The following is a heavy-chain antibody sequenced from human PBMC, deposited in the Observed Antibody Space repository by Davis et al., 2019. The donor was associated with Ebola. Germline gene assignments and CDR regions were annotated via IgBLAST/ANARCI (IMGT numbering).Heavy chain of an antibody. Sequence: GGSLRLSCAASGFTFSSYGMHWVRQAPGKGLEWVAVISYDGSNKYYADSVKGRFTISRDNSKNTLDLQMNSLRAEDTAIYYCAKDRGYYDMDVWGQGTTVTVSS. CDR1: GFTFSSYG. V-gene: IGHV3-30*18. J-gene: IGHJ6*02. CDR2: ISYDGSNK. D-gene: IGHD3-10*01. CDR3: AKDRGYYDMDV.